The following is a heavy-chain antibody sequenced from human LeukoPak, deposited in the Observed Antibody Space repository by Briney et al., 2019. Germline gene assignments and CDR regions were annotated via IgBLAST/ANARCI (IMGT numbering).Heavy chain of an antibody. Sequence: ASVKVSCTASGYTFTGYYMHWVRQAPGQGLEWMGRINPNSGGTNYAQKFQGRVTMTRDTSISTAYMELSRLRSDDTAVYYCATFTREVVAATHPFDYWGQGTLVTVSS. D-gene: IGHD2-15*01. CDR1: GYTFTGYY. J-gene: IGHJ4*02. V-gene: IGHV1-2*06. CDR3: ATFTREVVAATHPFDY. CDR2: INPNSGGT.